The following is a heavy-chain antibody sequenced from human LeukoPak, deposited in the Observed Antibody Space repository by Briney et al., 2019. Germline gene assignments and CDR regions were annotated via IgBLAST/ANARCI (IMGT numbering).Heavy chain of an antibody. J-gene: IGHJ4*02. Sequence: GGSLRLSCSASGFTFSSYTVHWVRQAPGKGLEFVSAITSTGGNTYYADSVTGRFTLSRDNSKNTLYLQMSSLRAEDTAVYYCVIVRGYFDSSGTDYWGQGALVTVSS. V-gene: IGHV3-64D*06. D-gene: IGHD3-9*01. CDR3: VIVRGYFDSSGTDY. CDR2: ITSTGGNT. CDR1: GFTFSSYT.